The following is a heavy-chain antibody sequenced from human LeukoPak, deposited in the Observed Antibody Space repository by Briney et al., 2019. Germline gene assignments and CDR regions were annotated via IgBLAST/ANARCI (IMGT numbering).Heavy chain of an antibody. J-gene: IGHJ4*02. V-gene: IGHV3-30*02. CDR3: AKPNPGWPAPVDY. Sequence: PGGSLRLSCAASGFIFSSYWMTWVRQAPGKGLEGVAYIRHDGSITYYADSVKGRFTISRDNSRNTLYLQMNSLRPEDTAVYYCAKPNPGWPAPVDYWGQGTLVTVSS. CDR1: GFIFSSYW. CDR2: IRHDGSIT. D-gene: IGHD6-19*01.